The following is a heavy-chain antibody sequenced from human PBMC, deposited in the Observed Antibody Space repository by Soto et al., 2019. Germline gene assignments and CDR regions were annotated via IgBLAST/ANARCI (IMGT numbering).Heavy chain of an antibody. CDR1: GGSISSYY. CDR3: ARATTVTTLYYFAY. J-gene: IGHJ4*02. D-gene: IGHD4-17*01. CDR2: IYYSGST. V-gene: IGHV4-59*01. Sequence: SETLCLTCTVSGGSISSYYWSVIRQPPGKGLEWIGYIYYSGSTNYNPSLKSRVTISVDTSKNQFSLKLSSVTAADTAVYYCARATTVTTLYYFAYWGQGTLVTVS.